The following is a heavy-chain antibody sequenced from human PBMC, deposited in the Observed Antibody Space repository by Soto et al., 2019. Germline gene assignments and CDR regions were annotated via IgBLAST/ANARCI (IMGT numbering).Heavy chain of an antibody. Sequence: SETLSLTCTVSRDSISSVYNYWTLFRQPPGEGLEWIGFISYSGTTSYSPSLKSRLAISLDTSKNQFSLSLTSVTAADTAVYYCARGRGYSYGLDPWGQGTLVTVS. CDR3: ARGRGYSYGLDP. CDR2: ISYSGTT. J-gene: IGHJ5*02. V-gene: IGHV4-30-4*01. D-gene: IGHD5-12*01. CDR1: RDSISSVYNY.